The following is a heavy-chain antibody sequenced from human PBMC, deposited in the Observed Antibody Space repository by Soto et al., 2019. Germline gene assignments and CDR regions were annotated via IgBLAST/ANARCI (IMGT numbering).Heavy chain of an antibody. CDR2: IYYSGST. D-gene: IGHD6-19*01. CDR3: ARDKGSGWYAGFDY. CDR1: GGSINSGDYY. Sequence: QVQLQESGPGLVKPSQTLSLTCTVSGGSINSGDYYWNWIRQPPGKGLEWIGYIYYSGSTYYNPSLKSRVTISVDTSKNQFSLKLSSVTAADTAVYYCARDKGSGWYAGFDYWGQGTLVTVSS. V-gene: IGHV4-30-4*01. J-gene: IGHJ4*02.